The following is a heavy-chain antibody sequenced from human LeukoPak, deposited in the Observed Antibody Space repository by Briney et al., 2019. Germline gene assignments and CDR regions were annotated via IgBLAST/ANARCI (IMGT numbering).Heavy chain of an antibody. V-gene: IGHV5-51*01. CDR1: GYSFTSYW. D-gene: IGHD1-26*01. CDR3: ARRSFGPPVYSGSYPSDAFDI. J-gene: IGHJ3*02. CDR2: IYPGDSDT. Sequence: ESLKISCKGSGYSFTSYWIGWVRQMPGKGLEWMGIIYPGDSDTRYSPSFQGQVTISADKSISTAYLQWSSLKASDTAMYYCARRSFGPPVYSGSYPSDAFDIWGQGTMVTVSS.